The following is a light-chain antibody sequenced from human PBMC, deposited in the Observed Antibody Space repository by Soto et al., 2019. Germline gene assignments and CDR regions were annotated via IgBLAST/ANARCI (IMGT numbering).Light chain of an antibody. CDR3: QQSYRSPYT. CDR2: AAS. Sequence: IQLTQSPSSLSASVGDRVTLTCRASQSINIYLNWYHQKPGKAPTLLIYAASSLQSGVPSRFSGGGSRTDFTLTISSLQTEDFATYYCQQSYRSPYTFGQGTKLEI. J-gene: IGKJ2*01. V-gene: IGKV1-39*01. CDR1: QSINIY.